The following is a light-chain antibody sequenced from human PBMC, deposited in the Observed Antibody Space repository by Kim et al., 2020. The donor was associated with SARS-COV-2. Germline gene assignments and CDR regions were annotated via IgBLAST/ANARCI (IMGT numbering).Light chain of an antibody. CDR3: QGWDSSSDHVV. CDR1: NIGSNS. Sequence: APGNTARSTCGGNNIGSNSVHWYQQQPGQAPALVIYYDGDRPSGIPERFSGSNSGNTATLTISRVEEGEEADYYCQGWDSSSDHVVFGGGTQLTVL. J-gene: IGLJ2*01. V-gene: IGLV3-21*04. CDR2: YDG.